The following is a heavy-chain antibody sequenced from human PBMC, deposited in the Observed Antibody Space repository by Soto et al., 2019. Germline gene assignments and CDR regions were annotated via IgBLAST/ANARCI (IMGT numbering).Heavy chain of an antibody. Sequence: GGSLRLSCAASGFTFTNYAMNWVRQAPGKGLEWVSYISSSGSNIYYADSVKGRFTISRDNAKNSLSLQMNSLGAEDTAVYYCAREPTRGYCSGPSCYGNFDYWGQGTLVTVSS. J-gene: IGHJ4*02. D-gene: IGHD2-2*01. CDR2: ISSSGSNI. V-gene: IGHV3-48*01. CDR3: AREPTRGYCSGPSCYGNFDY. CDR1: GFTFTNYA.